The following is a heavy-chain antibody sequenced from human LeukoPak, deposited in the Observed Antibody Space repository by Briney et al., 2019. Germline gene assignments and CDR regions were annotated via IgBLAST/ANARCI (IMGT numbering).Heavy chain of an antibody. CDR3: ARDIEYVFWSGYWFDY. Sequence: YPSETLSLTCTVSGGSISSYYWSWIRQPAGKGLEWIGRIYTSGSTNYNPSLKSRVTMSVDTSKNQFSLKLSSVTAADTAVYYRARDIEYVFWSGYWFDYGGQGTLVTVSS. CDR2: IYTSGST. J-gene: IGHJ4*02. CDR1: GGSISSYY. D-gene: IGHD3-3*01. V-gene: IGHV4-4*07.